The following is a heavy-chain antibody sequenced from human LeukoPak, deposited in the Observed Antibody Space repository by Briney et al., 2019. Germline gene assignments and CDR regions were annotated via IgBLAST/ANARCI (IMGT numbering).Heavy chain of an antibody. V-gene: IGHV1-69*13. CDR1: GGTFSSYA. D-gene: IGHD1-26*01. CDR2: IIPIFGTA. CDR3: AREVSGTYCDY. J-gene: IGHJ4*02. Sequence: SEKVSCKASGGTFSSYAISWVRQAPGQGLEWMGGIIPIFGTANYAQKFQGRVTITADESTSTAYLELSSLTSADTAVYYCAREVSGTYCDYWGQGSLVTVSS.